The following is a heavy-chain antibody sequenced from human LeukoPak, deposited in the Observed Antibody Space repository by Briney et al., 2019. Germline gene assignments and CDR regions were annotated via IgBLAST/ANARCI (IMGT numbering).Heavy chain of an antibody. D-gene: IGHD1-26*01. V-gene: IGHV3-66*01. CDR3: ARDSWSGSYSSFDY. CDR1: GFTVSSNY. CDR2: IYSGGST. J-gene: IGHJ4*02. Sequence: GGSLRLSCAASGFTVSSNYMSWVRQAPGKGLEWVSVIYSGGSTYYADSVKGRFTISRDNSKNTLYLQVNSLRAEDTAVYYCARDSWSGSYSSFDYWGQGTLVTVSS.